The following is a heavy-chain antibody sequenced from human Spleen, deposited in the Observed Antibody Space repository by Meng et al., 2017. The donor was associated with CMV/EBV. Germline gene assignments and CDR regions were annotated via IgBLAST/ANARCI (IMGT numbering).Heavy chain of an antibody. J-gene: IGHJ6*02. Sequence: GESLKISCVASGFSFSSYAMHWVRQAPGQGPEWVAVIRSDGTNKYYIESVKGRFTISRDNSKNTLYLEMSRLRADDRAVYHCTRGLGVVGATPRAYYGMDVWGQGTMVTVSS. CDR1: GFSFSSYA. CDR2: IRSDGTNK. CDR3: TRGLGVVGATPRAYYGMDV. V-gene: IGHV3-30*04. D-gene: IGHD1-26*01.